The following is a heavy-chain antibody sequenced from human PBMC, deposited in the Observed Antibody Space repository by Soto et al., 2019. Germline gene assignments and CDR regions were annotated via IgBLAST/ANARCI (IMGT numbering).Heavy chain of an antibody. CDR2: ISYDGSNK. CDR3: AVTMIVVDPCSIFCFDI. D-gene: IGHD3-22*01. Sequence: QVQLVESGGVVVQPGRSLRLSCAASGFNFSSDGLHWVRQAPGKGLEWVAVISYDGSNKYYADSVKGRFTISRYNSKKQLYLQMNSLRSEDTAVYYCAVTMIVVDPCSIFCFDILGNGTIFTVSS. CDR1: GFNFSSDG. J-gene: IGHJ3*02. V-gene: IGHV3-30*03.